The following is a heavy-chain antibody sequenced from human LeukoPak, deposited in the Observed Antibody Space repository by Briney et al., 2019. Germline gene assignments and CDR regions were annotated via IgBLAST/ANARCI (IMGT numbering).Heavy chain of an antibody. Sequence: SETLSLTYAVYGGSFSGYYWSWIRQPPGKGLEWIGEINHSGSTNYNPSLKSRVTISVDTSKNQFSLKLSSVTAADTAVYYCARAQYGSGSYFFDYWGQGTLVTVSS. CDR3: ARAQYGSGSYFFDY. J-gene: IGHJ4*02. CDR1: GGSFSGYY. CDR2: INHSGST. V-gene: IGHV4-34*01. D-gene: IGHD3-10*01.